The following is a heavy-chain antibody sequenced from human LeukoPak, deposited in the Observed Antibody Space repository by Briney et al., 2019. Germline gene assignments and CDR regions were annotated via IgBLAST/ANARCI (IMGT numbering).Heavy chain of an antibody. CDR2: IYYSGST. Sequence: SETLSLTCTVSGGSISSYYWSWIRQPPGNGLEWIGYIYYSGSTNYNPSLKSRVTISVDTSKNQFSLKLSSVTAADTAVYYCARHQSSTIFGATPYAFDIWGQGTMVTVSS. J-gene: IGHJ3*02. CDR3: ARHQSSTIFGATPYAFDI. D-gene: IGHD3-3*01. V-gene: IGHV4-59*08. CDR1: GGSISSYY.